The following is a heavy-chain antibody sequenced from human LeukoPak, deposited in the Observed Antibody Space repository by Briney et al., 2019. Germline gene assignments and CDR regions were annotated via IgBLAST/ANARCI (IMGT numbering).Heavy chain of an antibody. J-gene: IGHJ4*02. V-gene: IGHV1-2*02. CDR2: INPNSGGT. CDR1: GYTFTGYY. Sequence: ASVKVSCKASGYTFTGYYMHWVRQAPGQGLEWMGWINPNSGGTNYAQKFQGRVTMTRDTSISAAYMELSSLRSDDTALYYCARAGATAFSSSWTHSLDYWGQGTLVTGSS. CDR3: ARAGATAFSSSWTHSLDY. D-gene: IGHD6-13*01.